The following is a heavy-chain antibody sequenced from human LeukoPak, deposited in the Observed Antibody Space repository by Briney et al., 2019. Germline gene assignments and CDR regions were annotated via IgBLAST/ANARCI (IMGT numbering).Heavy chain of an antibody. CDR3: AKDPGRYCSGTTCPYYFDF. V-gene: IGHV3-23*01. CDR1: GFTFSSYA. D-gene: IGHD2-2*01. CDR2: ISGSGDST. J-gene: IGHJ4*02. Sequence: GGSLRLSCAASGFTFSSYAMSWVRQAPGKGLEWVSAISGSGDSTYYADSVTGRFTISRDNSKNTLYLQMNSLRAEDTAVYYCAKDPGRYCSGTTCPYYFDFWGQGTLATVSS.